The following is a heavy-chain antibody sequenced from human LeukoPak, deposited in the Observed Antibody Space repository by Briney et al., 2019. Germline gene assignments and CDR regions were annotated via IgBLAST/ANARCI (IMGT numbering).Heavy chain of an antibody. D-gene: IGHD3-22*01. CDR2: ISVYTDDT. J-gene: IGHJ4*02. CDR3: ARDQFYFDTSDYSSRFDN. Sequence: ASVKVSCKASAYTFSSCGISWVRQAPGQGLEWMGWISVYTDDTRYAQKFRGRLTMTTDIPTSTAYMELRSLRSDDTAVYYCARDQFYFDTSDYSSRFDNRGQGTLVTVSS. V-gene: IGHV1-18*01. CDR1: AYTFSSCG.